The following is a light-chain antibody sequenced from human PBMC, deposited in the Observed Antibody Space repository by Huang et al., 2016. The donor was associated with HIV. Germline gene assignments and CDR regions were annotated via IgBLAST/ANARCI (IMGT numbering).Light chain of an antibody. V-gene: IGKV1-39*01. J-gene: IGKJ2*01. CDR1: QSIRSY. CDR3: QQSYSTPYT. CDR2: AAS. Sequence: DIQMTQSPSSLSASVGDRVTIACRASQSIRSYLNCYQQKPGKAPKLLIYAASSLQSGVPSRFGGSGSGTDFTLTISNLQPEDFATYYCQQSYSTPYTFGQGTKLEIK.